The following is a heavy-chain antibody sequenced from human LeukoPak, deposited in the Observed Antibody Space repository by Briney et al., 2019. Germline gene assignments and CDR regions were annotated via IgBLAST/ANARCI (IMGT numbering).Heavy chain of an antibody. D-gene: IGHD3-22*01. Sequence: SETLSLTCTVSGDSISSSGYYWGWVRQPPGKGLEWIGSIYYDGSTYYNPSLKSRVTISLDTSKNQFSLNLNSVTAADTAVYYCARNSYYDNSGEGAFDIWGQGTMVTVSS. V-gene: IGHV4-39*07. CDR2: IYYDGST. J-gene: IGHJ3*02. CDR1: GDSISSSGYY. CDR3: ARNSYYDNSGEGAFDI.